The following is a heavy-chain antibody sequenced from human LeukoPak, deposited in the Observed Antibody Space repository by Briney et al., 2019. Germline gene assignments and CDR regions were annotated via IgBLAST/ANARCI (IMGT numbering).Heavy chain of an antibody. Sequence: PGGSLRLSCAASGFTFSDYYMSWVRQAPGKGLEWVSVIYSGGSTYYADSVKGRFTISRDNSKNTLYLQMNSLRAEDTAVYYCAKVIGYCSGGSCYSSCYYYYMDVWGKGTTVTISS. D-gene: IGHD2-15*01. V-gene: IGHV3-66*01. CDR3: AKVIGYCSGGSCYSSCYYYYMDV. CDR1: GFTFSDYY. CDR2: IYSGGST. J-gene: IGHJ6*03.